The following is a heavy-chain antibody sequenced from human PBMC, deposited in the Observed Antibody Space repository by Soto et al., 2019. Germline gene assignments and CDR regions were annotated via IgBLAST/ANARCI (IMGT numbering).Heavy chain of an antibody. Sequence: GASVKVSCKVSGYTLSELSMHWVRQAPGKGLEWMGGFDPEDGETIYAQKFQGRVTMTEDTSTDTAYMELSSLRSEDTAVYYCATRGNGYPYYYYYGMDVWGQGTTVTVSS. CDR3: ATRGNGYPYYYYYGMDV. V-gene: IGHV1-24*01. CDR2: FDPEDGET. D-gene: IGHD5-18*01. CDR1: GYTLSELS. J-gene: IGHJ6*02.